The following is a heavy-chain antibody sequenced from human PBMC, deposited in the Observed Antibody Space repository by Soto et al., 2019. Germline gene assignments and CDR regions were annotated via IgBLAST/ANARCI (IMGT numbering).Heavy chain of an antibody. J-gene: IGHJ4*02. CDR3: ARVFYDSGGNYYDY. Sequence: SETLSLTCTVSGGSISSGGYYWSWIRQHPGKGLEWIGYIYYSGSTYYNPSLKSRVTISVDTSKNQFSLKLSSVTAADVAVYYCARVFYDSGGNYYDYWGQGALVTVS. CDR1: GGSISSGGYY. CDR2: IYYSGST. D-gene: IGHD3-22*01. V-gene: IGHV4-31*03.